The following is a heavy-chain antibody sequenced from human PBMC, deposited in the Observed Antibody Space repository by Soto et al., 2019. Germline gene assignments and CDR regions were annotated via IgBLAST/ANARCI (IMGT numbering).Heavy chain of an antibody. Sequence: ASVKVSCKASGYTFTSYYMHWVRQAPGQGLEWMGIINPSGGSTSYAQKFQGRVAMTRDTSTSTVYMELSSLRSEDTAVYYCARDGSLEMAKRYFDYWGQGTLVIVSS. J-gene: IGHJ4*02. CDR1: GYTFTSYY. D-gene: IGHD5-12*01. CDR3: ARDGSLEMAKRYFDY. CDR2: INPSGGST. V-gene: IGHV1-46*01.